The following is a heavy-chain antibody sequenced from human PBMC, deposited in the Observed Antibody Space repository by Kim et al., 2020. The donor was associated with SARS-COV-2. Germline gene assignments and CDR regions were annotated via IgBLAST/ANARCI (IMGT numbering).Heavy chain of an antibody. CDR3: ARAVEWIDY. D-gene: IGHD3-3*01. J-gene: IGHJ4*02. Sequence: GSNHYNPSLKSRVTISVDTSKNQFSLKLSSVTAADTAVYYCARAVEWIDYWGQVTLVTVSS. V-gene: IGHV4-34*01. CDR2: GSN.